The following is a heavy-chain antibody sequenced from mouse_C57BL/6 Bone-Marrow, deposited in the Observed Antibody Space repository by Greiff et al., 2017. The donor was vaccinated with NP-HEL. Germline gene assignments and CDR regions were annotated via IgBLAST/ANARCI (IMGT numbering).Heavy chain of an antibody. V-gene: IGHV1-81*01. D-gene: IGHD1-1*02. J-gene: IGHJ2*01. CDR3: ASYGGGGYVGDY. CDR1: GYTFTSYG. Sequence: VQLQQSGAELARPGASVKLSCKASGYTFTSYGISWVKQRTGQGLEWIGEIYPRSGNTYYNEKFKGKATLTADKSSSTAYMELRSLTSEDSAVYFCASYGGGGYVGDYWGQGTTLTVSS. CDR2: IYPRSGNT.